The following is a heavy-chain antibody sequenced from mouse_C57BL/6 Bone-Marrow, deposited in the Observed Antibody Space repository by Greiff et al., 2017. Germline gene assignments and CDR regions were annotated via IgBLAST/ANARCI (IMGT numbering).Heavy chain of an antibody. Sequence: QVQLQQPGAELVMPGASVKLSCKASGYTFTSYWMHWVKQRPGQGLEWIGEIDPSDSYTNYNQKFKGKSTLTVDKSSSTAYMQLSSLTSEDSAVYYCARGGYWAWFAYWGQGTGVTVSA. CDR3: ARGGYWAWFAY. CDR1: GYTFTSYW. V-gene: IGHV1-69*01. J-gene: IGHJ3*01. D-gene: IGHD2-3*01. CDR2: IDPSDSYT.